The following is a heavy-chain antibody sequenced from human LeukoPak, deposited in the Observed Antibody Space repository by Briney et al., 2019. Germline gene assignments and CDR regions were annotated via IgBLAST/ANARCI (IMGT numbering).Heavy chain of an antibody. Sequence: GGSLRLSCAASGFTFSSYAMHWVRQAPGKGLEWVAVISYDGSNKYYADSVKGRFTISRDNSKNTLYLQMNSPRAEDTAVYYCARDSSGGYYDSSGYYTGPGLDYWGQGTLVTVSS. CDR3: ARDSSGGYYDSSGYYTGPGLDY. CDR2: ISYDGSNK. D-gene: IGHD3-22*01. J-gene: IGHJ4*02. CDR1: GFTFSSYA. V-gene: IGHV3-30-3*01.